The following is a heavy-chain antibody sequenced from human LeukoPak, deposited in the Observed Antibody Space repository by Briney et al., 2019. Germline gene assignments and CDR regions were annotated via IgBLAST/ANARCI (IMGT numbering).Heavy chain of an antibody. V-gene: IGHV5-51*01. CDR2: IYPGDSNT. Sequence: GGSLNSSGKASGYRFTNYCIGGGRQTPGKGMEWMGIIYPGDSNTRYSPSFQGPVTISVDKSINTAYVQWSSLKASDTAMYYCARRVVNNRNWYSNLWGRGTLVTVSS. J-gene: IGHJ2*01. D-gene: IGHD4-23*01. CDR1: GYRFTNYC. CDR3: ARRVVNNRNWYSNL.